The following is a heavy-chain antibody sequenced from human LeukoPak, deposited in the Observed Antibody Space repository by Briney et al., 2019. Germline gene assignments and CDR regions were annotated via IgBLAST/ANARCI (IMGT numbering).Heavy chain of an antibody. CDR2: ISGSGGST. Sequence: GGSLRLSCAASGFAFSSYAMSWVRQAPGKGLEWVSAISGSGGSTYYADSVKGRFTISRGNSKNTLYLQMNSLRAEDTAVYYCAKDWYWEPGAGQSYYYYGMDVWGKGTTVTVSS. CDR1: GFAFSSYA. D-gene: IGHD1-14*01. V-gene: IGHV3-23*01. J-gene: IGHJ6*04. CDR3: AKDWYWEPGAGQSYYYYGMDV.